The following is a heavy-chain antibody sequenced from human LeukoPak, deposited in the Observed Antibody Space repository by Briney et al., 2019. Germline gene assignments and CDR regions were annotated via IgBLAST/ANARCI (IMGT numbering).Heavy chain of an antibody. CDR1: GFTFSSYA. J-gene: IGHJ5*02. Sequence: QPGGSLRLSYAASGFTFSSYAMSWVRQAPGKGLEWVSAISGSGGSTYYADSVKGRFTISRDNSKNTLYLQMNSLRAEDTAVYYCATPVGQQLVEDWFDPWGQGTLVTVSS. CDR2: ISGSGGST. D-gene: IGHD6-13*01. CDR3: ATPVGQQLVEDWFDP. V-gene: IGHV3-23*01.